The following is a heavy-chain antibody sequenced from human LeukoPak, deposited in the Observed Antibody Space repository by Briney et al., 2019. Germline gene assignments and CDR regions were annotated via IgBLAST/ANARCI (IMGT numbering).Heavy chain of an antibody. V-gene: IGHV4-39*02. CDR3: ARGTIFGVGRDFDY. CDR1: GASISRTTYY. CDR2: VFHTGTA. D-gene: IGHD3-3*01. J-gene: IGHJ4*02. Sequence: PSETLSLTCSVSGASISRTTYYWGWIRQPPGKGLEWIGSVFHTGTAYYNPSLRSRVTVSVDTSKNQFSLKLTSVTAADTAVYYCARGTIFGVGRDFDYWGQGTLVTVSS.